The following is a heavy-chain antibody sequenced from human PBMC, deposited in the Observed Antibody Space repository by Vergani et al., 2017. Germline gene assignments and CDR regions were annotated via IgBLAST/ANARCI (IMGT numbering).Heavy chain of an antibody. CDR2: IYYSGST. V-gene: IGHV4-59*01. CDR1: GGSISSYY. Sequence: QVQLQESGPGLVKPSETLSLTCTVSGGSISSYYWSWIRQPPGKGLEWIGYIYYSGSTNYNPSLKSRVTISVDTSKNQFSLKLSSVTAADTAVYYCARYNSTLVDGSSRSDAFDLWGQGTMVTVSS. CDR3: ARYNSTLVDGSSRSDAFDL. D-gene: IGHD6-6*01. J-gene: IGHJ3*01.